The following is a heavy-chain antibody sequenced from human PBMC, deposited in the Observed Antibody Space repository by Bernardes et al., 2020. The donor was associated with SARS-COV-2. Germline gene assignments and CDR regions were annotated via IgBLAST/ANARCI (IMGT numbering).Heavy chain of an antibody. CDR2: VVYGGRT. CDR3: ARKGPFRSLDYFDY. J-gene: IGHJ4*02. V-gene: IGHV4-31*03. CDR1: VGSISSGGYY. D-gene: IGHD3-16*01. Sequence: TLSLTCTLPVGSISSGGYYSSWTRHHPRECRGCHRFVVYGGRTYYNPSRKSRVTISVDTSKNQFSLKLSSVTAADTAVYYCARKGPFRSLDYFDYWGQGTLVTVSS.